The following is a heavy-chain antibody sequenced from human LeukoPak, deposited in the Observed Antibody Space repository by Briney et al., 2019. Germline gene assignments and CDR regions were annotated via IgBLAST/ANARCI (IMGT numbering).Heavy chain of an antibody. CDR2: VSGYNGNT. CDR1: GYMITKFG. CDR3: AITGYGSDWYAKT. D-gene: IGHD6-19*01. J-gene: IGHJ4*02. V-gene: IGHV1-18*01. Sequence: ASVRVSCKVSGYMITKFGFSWVRQAPGQGLEWVGWVSGYNGNTNYAEKFHRRVLMTTDTATSTVYMELKSLTADDTAVYFCAITGYGSDWYAKTWGPRTLVVV.